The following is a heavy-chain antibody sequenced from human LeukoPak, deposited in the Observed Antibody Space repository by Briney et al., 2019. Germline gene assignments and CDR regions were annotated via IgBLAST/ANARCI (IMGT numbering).Heavy chain of an antibody. CDR2: IIPIFGTA. Sequence: SVKVSCKASGGTFSSYAISWVRQAPGQGLEWMGGIIPIFGTANYAQKFQGRVTMTRGTSISTAYMELSRLRSDDTAVYYCARYHYYGSGSYYPDDYWGQGTLVTVSS. J-gene: IGHJ4*02. CDR3: ARYHYYGSGSYYPDDY. D-gene: IGHD3-10*01. CDR1: GGTFSSYA. V-gene: IGHV1-69*05.